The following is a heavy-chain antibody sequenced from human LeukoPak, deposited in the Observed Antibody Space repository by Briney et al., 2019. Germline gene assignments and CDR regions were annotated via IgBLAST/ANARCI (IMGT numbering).Heavy chain of an antibody. Sequence: ASVKVSCEVSGYTLTELSMHWVRQAPGKGLEWMGGFDPEDGETIYAQKFQGRVTMTEDTSTDTAYMELSSLRSEDTAVYYCATRKHGIVGATGFDPWGQGTLVTVSS. D-gene: IGHD1-26*01. V-gene: IGHV1-24*01. CDR3: ATRKHGIVGATGFDP. CDR2: FDPEDGET. J-gene: IGHJ5*02. CDR1: GYTLTELS.